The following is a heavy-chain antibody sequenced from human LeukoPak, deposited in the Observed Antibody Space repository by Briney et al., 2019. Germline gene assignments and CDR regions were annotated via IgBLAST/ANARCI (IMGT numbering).Heavy chain of an antibody. J-gene: IGHJ5*02. D-gene: IGHD6-13*01. Sequence: SETLSLTCTVSGGSISSYYWSWVRQPPGKGLEWIGYIYYSGSTNYNPSLKSRVTISVDTSKNQFSLKLSSVTAADTAVYYCARRSSSSDWFDPWGQGTLVTVSS. CDR1: GGSISSYY. V-gene: IGHV4-59*08. CDR2: IYYSGST. CDR3: ARRSSSSDWFDP.